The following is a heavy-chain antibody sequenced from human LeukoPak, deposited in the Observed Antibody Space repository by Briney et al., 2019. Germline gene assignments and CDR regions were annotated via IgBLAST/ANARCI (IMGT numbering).Heavy chain of an antibody. J-gene: IGHJ4*02. Sequence: GGSLRLSCAASGLTFSSYGMHWVRQAPGKGLEWVAVISYEGSTKHYADSVKGRFTISRDTSKNTLYLQMNSLRVEDTAVYYCATDGTGTYSMYRGDYRGQGALVTVSS. V-gene: IGHV3-30*03. CDR1: GLTFSSYG. D-gene: IGHD3-10*01. CDR3: ATDGTGTYSMYRGDY. CDR2: ISYEGSTK.